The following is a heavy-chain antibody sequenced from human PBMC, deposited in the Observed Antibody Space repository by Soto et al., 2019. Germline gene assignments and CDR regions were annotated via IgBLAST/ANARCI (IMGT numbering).Heavy chain of an antibody. CDR1: GFPFSTYG. D-gene: IGHD1-1*01. V-gene: IGHV3-33*01. Sequence: QVQLVESGGGVVQPGTSLRLSCAVSGFPFSTYGFHWVRQPPGKGLEWMAVIVSDGSAKYHADSVEGRFTISRDNSKDTLYLQMNSLRAEDTAVYYCARDDAFGNENGFDIWGQGTMVTVSS. CDR2: IVSDGSAK. CDR3: ARDDAFGNENGFDI. J-gene: IGHJ3*02.